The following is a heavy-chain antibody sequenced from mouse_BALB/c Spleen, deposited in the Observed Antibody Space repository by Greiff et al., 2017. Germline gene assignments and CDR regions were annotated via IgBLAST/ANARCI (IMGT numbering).Heavy chain of an antibody. CDR3: ARDDYGSSYEYFDV. D-gene: IGHD1-1*01. V-gene: IGHV1S29*02. CDR1: GYTFTDYN. J-gene: IGHJ1*01. Sequence: VQLQQSGPELVKPGASVKISCKASGYTFTDYNMHWVKQSHGKSLEWIGYIYPYNGGTGYNQKFKSKATLTVDNSSSTAYMELRSLTSEDSAVYYCARDDYGSSYEYFDVWGAGTTVTVSS. CDR2: IYPYNGGT.